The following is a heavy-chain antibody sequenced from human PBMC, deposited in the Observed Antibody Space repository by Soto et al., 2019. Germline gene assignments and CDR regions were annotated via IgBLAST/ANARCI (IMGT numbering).Heavy chain of an antibody. CDR3: ARDMTRAKYDDFWGGYYPFFDY. J-gene: IGHJ4*02. D-gene: IGHD3-3*01. Sequence: GASVKVSCKASGYTFTSYGISWVRQAPGQGLEWMGWISAYNGNTNYAQKLQGRVTMTTDTSTSTAYMELRSLRSDDTAVYYCARDMTRAKYDDFWGGYYPFFDYWGQGTLVTVYS. V-gene: IGHV1-18*01. CDR2: ISAYNGNT. CDR1: GYTFTSYG.